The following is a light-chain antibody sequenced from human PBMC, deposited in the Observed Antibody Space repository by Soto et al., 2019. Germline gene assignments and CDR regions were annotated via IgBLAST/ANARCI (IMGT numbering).Light chain of an antibody. CDR3: QQSYSAPRT. CDR2: TAS. CDR1: QSITSF. V-gene: IGKV1-39*01. J-gene: IGKJ4*01. Sequence: DILMTQSPPSLSASVGDRVTITCRASQSITSFLNWYQQKPGKAPELLIYTASSLQSGVPSRFSGGGSGTDFTLTISSLQPEDFATYYCQQSYSAPRTFGGGTKVEI.